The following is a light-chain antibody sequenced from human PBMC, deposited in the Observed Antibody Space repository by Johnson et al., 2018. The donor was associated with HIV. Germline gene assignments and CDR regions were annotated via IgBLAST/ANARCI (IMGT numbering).Light chain of an antibody. V-gene: IGLV1-51*01. J-gene: IGLJ1*01. Sequence: QSVLTQPPSVSAAPGQKVTISCSGSSSKIGNKYVSWYQQLPGTAPKVLIYDNSKRPPGIPDRFSGSKSGTSATLVITGLQPGVEADYHCATWDSSLSVYVFVTGTKVTVL. CDR1: SSKIGNKY. CDR2: DNS. CDR3: ATWDSSLSVYV.